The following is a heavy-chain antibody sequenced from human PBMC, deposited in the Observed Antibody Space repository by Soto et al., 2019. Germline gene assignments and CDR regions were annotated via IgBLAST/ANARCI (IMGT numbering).Heavy chain of an antibody. V-gene: IGHV1-69*12. CDR1: GGTFSSYA. D-gene: IGHD2-2*01. CDR2: IIPIFGTA. CDR3: ARHVPAAGYYYGMDV. Sequence: QVQLVQSGAEVKKPGSSVKVSCKASGGTFSSYAISWVRQAPGQGLEWMGGIIPIFGTADYAQKFQGRVTINADESTSTAYMEQSRMRSEDTAVYYCARHVPAAGYYYGMDVWGQGTTVTVSS. J-gene: IGHJ6*02.